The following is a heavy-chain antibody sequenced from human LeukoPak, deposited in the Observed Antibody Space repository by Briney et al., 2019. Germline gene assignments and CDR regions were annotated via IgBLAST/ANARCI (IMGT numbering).Heavy chain of an antibody. V-gene: IGHV3-74*01. J-gene: IGHJ6*02. Sequence: TGGSLRLSCTASGFSFSSYWIHWVRRVPGRGLVWVARINSDGSSTHFADSVKGRFTISRDNAKNTLYLQMNSLKAEDTAVYYCTRGGSGYAYYYAMDVWGQGTTVTVSS. D-gene: IGHD5-12*01. CDR1: GFSFSSYW. CDR2: INSDGSST. CDR3: TRGGSGYAYYYAMDV.